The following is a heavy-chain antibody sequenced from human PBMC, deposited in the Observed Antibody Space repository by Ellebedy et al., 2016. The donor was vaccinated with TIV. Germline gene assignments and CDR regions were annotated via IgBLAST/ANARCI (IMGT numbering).Heavy chain of an antibody. CDR1: GYSFTSYW. D-gene: IGHD7-27*01. Sequence: GGSLRLXCKGSGYSFTSYWIGWVRQMPGKGLEWMGIIYPGDSDTRYSPSFQGQVTISADKSISTAYLQWSSLKASDTAMYYCASSPGDEAAFDYWGQGTLVTVSS. V-gene: IGHV5-51*01. CDR2: IYPGDSDT. CDR3: ASSPGDEAAFDY. J-gene: IGHJ4*02.